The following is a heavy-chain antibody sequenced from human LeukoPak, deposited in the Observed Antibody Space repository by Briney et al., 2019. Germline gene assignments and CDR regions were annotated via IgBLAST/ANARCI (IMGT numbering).Heavy chain of an antibody. Sequence: PSETLSLTCAVYGGSFSGYYWSWIRQPPGKGLEWIGEINHSGSTNYNPSLKSRVTISVDTSKNQFSLKLSSVTAADTAVYYCARGPLEWLSFYHYYYGMDVWGQGTTVTVSS. CDR1: GGSFSGYY. J-gene: IGHJ6*02. CDR2: INHSGST. CDR3: ARGPLEWLSFYHYYYGMDV. D-gene: IGHD3-3*01. V-gene: IGHV4-34*01.